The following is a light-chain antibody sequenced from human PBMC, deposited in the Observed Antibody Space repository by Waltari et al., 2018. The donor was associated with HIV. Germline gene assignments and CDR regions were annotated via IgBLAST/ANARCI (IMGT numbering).Light chain of an antibody. CDR2: YDS. Sequence: SSVLTQPPSVSVAPGKTAMITCGGNNIERKRVHWCQQKAGQAPVLLIYYDSDRPSGIPERFSGSNSGNTATLTISRVGDGDEADYYCQVWDSSSDHVLFGGGTKLTVL. CDR1: NIERKR. J-gene: IGLJ2*01. CDR3: QVWDSSSDHVL. V-gene: IGLV3-21*04.